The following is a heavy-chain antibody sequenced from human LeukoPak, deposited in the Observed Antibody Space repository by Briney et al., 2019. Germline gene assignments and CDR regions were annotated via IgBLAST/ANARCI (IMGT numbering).Heavy chain of an antibody. CDR3: AKYAYYYDSSGYWNAFDI. V-gene: IGHV3-33*06. D-gene: IGHD3-22*01. CDR1: GFTFSSYG. J-gene: IGHJ3*02. CDR2: IWYDGSNK. Sequence: GGSLRLSCAASGFTFSSYGMHWVRQAPGKGLEWVAVIWYDGSNKYYADSVKGRFTISRDNSKNTLYLQMNSLRAEDTAVYYCAKYAYYYDSSGYWNAFDIWGQGTMVTVSS.